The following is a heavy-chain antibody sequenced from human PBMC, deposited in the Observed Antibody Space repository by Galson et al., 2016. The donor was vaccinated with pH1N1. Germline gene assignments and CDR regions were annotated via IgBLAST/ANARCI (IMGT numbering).Heavy chain of an antibody. V-gene: IGHV1-69*02. CDR1: GGTFTSYT. J-gene: IGHJ4*02. CDR2: MIPILGLS. D-gene: IGHD5-18*01. CDR3: ARARGHAAMDPFDF. Sequence: SVKVSCKASGGTFTSYTITWVRQAPGQGLEWMGRMIPILGLSNYAQKFQGRVTITADKSRSTAYMELSSLKSEDTAVYFGARARGHAAMDPFDFWGQGTLVTVSS.